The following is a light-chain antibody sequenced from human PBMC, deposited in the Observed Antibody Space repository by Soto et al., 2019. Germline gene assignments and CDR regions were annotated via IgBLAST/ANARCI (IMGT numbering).Light chain of an antibody. Sequence: ENVLTQSPGTLSLSPGERATLSCRASQSISSSSLAWYQQKPGQAPRLLIYDASSRATGIPDRFSGSGSGTDFTLTISRLEPEDFAVYYCQQYGDSPITFGQGTRLEIK. CDR1: QSISSSS. CDR3: QQYGDSPIT. CDR2: DAS. V-gene: IGKV3-20*01. J-gene: IGKJ5*01.